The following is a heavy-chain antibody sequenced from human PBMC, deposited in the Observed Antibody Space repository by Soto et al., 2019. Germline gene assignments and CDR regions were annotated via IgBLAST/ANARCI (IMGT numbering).Heavy chain of an antibody. CDR3: AKGRGSYYHFDS. J-gene: IGHJ4*02. CDR2: LSGSGVTT. V-gene: IGHV3-23*01. Sequence: EVQLLESGGGLVQPGGSLRLSCAASGFTFSSYAMSWVRQAPGKGLEWVSALSGSGVTTYYADSVKGRFTISRDNSKNTLYLQMNSMRAEDTAVYYCAKGRGSYYHFDSWGQGTLVTVSS. D-gene: IGHD1-26*01. CDR1: GFTFSSYA.